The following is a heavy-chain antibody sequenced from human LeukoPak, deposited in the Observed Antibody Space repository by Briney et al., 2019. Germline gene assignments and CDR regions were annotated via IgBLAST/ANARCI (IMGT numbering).Heavy chain of an antibody. J-gene: IGHJ4*02. D-gene: IGHD3-10*01. Sequence: PGGSLRLSCAASGISFRNYAMSWVRQAPARGPEWVSSLRGNDETFYADSVKGRFTLSRDDSRNTVYLRLNNLRVEDTAIYYCARASWVSDPDAVRWGQGTQVTVSS. CDR2: LRGNDET. CDR3: ARASWVSDPDAVR. V-gene: IGHV3-23*01. CDR1: GISFRNYA.